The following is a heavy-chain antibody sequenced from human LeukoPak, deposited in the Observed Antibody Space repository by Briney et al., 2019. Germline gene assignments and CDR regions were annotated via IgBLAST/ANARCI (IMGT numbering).Heavy chain of an antibody. Sequence: SETLSLTCNVSGDSISRSRHFWAWIRQSPGRGLGGIGYIYNSGSTYYNPSLKSRVTISVDTSKNQFSLKLSSVTAADTAVYYCAREVPWIVVVPYDWFDPWGQGTLVTVSS. CDR2: IYNSGST. V-gene: IGHV4-39*02. CDR1: GDSISRSRHF. J-gene: IGHJ5*02. D-gene: IGHD3-22*01. CDR3: AREVPWIVVVPYDWFDP.